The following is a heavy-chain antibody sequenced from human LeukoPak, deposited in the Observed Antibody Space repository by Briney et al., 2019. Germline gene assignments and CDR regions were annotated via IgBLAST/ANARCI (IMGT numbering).Heavy chain of an antibody. J-gene: IGHJ4*02. D-gene: IGHD2-2*01. Sequence: SETPSLTCTVSGGSISSGGYYWSWIRQHPGKGLEWIGYIYYSGSTYYNPSLKSRVTISVDPSKNQFSLKLSSVTAADTAVYYCAVFDCSSTSCFLDYWGQGTLVTVSS. CDR1: GGSISSGGYY. V-gene: IGHV4-31*03. CDR2: IYYSGST. CDR3: AVFDCSSTSCFLDY.